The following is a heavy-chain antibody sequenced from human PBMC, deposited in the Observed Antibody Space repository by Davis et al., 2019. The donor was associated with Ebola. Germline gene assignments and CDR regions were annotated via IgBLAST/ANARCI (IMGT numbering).Heavy chain of an antibody. V-gene: IGHV4-59*11. D-gene: IGHD6-19*01. CDR2: IYSSGST. CDR3: ARLPSEVAGLDY. CDR1: GRSISSHY. Sequence: MPAGSLRLSCPVSGRSISSHYWSWIRQPPGKGLEWIGYIYSSGSTNYNPSLKSRVTISVDTSKNQFSLKLSSVTAADTAAYYCARLPSEVAGLDYWGQGTLVTVSS. J-gene: IGHJ4*02.